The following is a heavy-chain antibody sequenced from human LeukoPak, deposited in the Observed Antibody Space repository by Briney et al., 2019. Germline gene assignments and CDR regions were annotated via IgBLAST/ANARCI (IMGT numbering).Heavy chain of an antibody. CDR3: ARGGTPFYYYYMDV. CDR2: INPNSGVT. CDR1: GYTFTDYY. V-gene: IGHV1-2*02. Sequence: GASVKVSCKASGYTFTDYYMNWVRQAPGQGLEWMGWINPNSGVTNYAQKFQGRVTMTRDTSISTAYMELITLRSDDTAMYYCARGGTPFYYYYMDVWGKGTTVTISS. J-gene: IGHJ6*03. D-gene: IGHD1-14*01.